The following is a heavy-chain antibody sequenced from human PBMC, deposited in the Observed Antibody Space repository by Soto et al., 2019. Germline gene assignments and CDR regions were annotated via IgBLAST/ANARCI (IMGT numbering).Heavy chain of an antibody. D-gene: IGHD4-17*01. CDR1: GGSISSGGYY. CDR3: ARTLYGDNVDY. V-gene: IGHV4-31*03. CDR2: IYYSGST. J-gene: IGHJ4*02. Sequence: LSLTCTVSGGSISSGGYYWSWIRQHPGKGLEWIGYIYYSGSTYYNPSLKSRVTISVDTSKNQFSLKLSSVTAADTAVYYCARTLYGDNVDYWGQGTLVTVSS.